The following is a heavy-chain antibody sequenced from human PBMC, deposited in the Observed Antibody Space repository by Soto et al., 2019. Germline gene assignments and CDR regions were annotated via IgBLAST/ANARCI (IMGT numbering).Heavy chain of an antibody. J-gene: IGHJ5*02. CDR1: GFTFSGYW. V-gene: IGHV3-7*03. D-gene: IGHD3-10*01. CDR3: ARPLYGSGSVWFDP. CDR2: IKEDGSEK. Sequence: GGSLRLSCSASGFTFSGYWTTWVRQAPGKGLEWVANIKEDGSEKYYVDSVKGRFTISRDNPKNSLYLQMNSLRADDTAVYYCARPLYGSGSVWFDPWGQGTLVTVYS.